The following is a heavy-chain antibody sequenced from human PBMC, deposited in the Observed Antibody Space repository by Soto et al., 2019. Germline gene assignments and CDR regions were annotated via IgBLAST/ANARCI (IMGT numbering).Heavy chain of an antibody. D-gene: IGHD5-12*01. V-gene: IGHV1-3*01. Sequence: ASVKVSCKASGYTFTSYAMHWVRQAPGQRLEWMGWINAGNGNTKYSQRFQGRVTISRDTSASTAYMELSSLRSEDTAVYYCARASRDGYNLKGDWFDPWGQGTLVTVSS. CDR2: INAGNGNT. J-gene: IGHJ5*02. CDR1: GYTFTSYA. CDR3: ARASRDGYNLKGDWFDP.